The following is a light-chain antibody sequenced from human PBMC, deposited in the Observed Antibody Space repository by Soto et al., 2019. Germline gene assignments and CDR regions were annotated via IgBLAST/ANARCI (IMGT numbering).Light chain of an antibody. CDR2: VAS. Sequence: DIQMTQSPTSLSGSVGDRVTITCRANQAIFTYLAWFQQKPGKAPKSLIYVASRLQSGVPSKFSGSGSGTEFTLTISSLQPEDSATYYCQQYSSYPWTFGQGTKVEVK. J-gene: IGKJ1*01. V-gene: IGKV1-16*02. CDR1: QAIFTY. CDR3: QQYSSYPWT.